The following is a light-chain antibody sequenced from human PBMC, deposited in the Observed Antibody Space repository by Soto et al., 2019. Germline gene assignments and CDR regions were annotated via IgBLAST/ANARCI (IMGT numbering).Light chain of an antibody. CDR1: QSVNNRY. J-gene: IGKJ1*01. V-gene: IGKV3-20*01. Sequence: EIVLTQSPGTLSLSPGERATLSCRASQSVNNRYLAWYQQKPGQAPRLLIYGASSRATGIPDRFSGSGSGTDFTLTTSRLEPVYFAVYYCQQYGTSPRPFGQGPNSDIK. CDR3: QQYGTSPRP. CDR2: GAS.